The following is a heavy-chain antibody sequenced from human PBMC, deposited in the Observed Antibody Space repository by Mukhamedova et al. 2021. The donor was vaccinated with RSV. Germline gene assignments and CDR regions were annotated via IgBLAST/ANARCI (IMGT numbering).Heavy chain of an antibody. V-gene: IGHV3-21*01. CDR3: ARDTVTQGSDTFDI. J-gene: IGHJ3*02. Sequence: SISTTSSYINYADSLNGRFTISRDNAKNSLFLQMNSLRAEDMAVYYCARDTVTQGSDTFDIWGQGTMVTVSS. D-gene: IGHD4-17*01. CDR2: ISTTSSYI.